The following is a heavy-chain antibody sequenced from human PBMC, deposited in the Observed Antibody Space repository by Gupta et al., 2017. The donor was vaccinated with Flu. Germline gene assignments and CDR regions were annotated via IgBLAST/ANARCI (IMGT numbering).Heavy chain of an antibody. Sequence: LEWVADINQDGSERDYVDSVKGRVTISRDNAKNSLYLQMSSLRAEDTAVYYCARGGVLGFRSGHRGVGYFDYWGQGTLVTVSS. D-gene: IGHD2-2*03. CDR3: ARGGVLGFRSGHRGVGYFDY. V-gene: IGHV3-7*04. J-gene: IGHJ4*02. CDR2: INQDGSER.